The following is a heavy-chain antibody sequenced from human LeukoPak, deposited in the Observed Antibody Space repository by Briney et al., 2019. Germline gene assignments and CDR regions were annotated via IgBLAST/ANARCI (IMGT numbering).Heavy chain of an antibody. Sequence: GESLKISCKGSGYSFTSYWIGWVRQMPGKGLEWMGIIYPGDSDTRYSPSFQGQVTISADKSISTAYLQWSSLKASDTAMYYCARQGRSIVGAAYYYYYMGVWGKGTTVTVSS. D-gene: IGHD1-26*01. CDR3: ARQGRSIVGAAYYYYYMGV. J-gene: IGHJ6*03. V-gene: IGHV5-51*01. CDR2: IYPGDSDT. CDR1: GYSFTSYW.